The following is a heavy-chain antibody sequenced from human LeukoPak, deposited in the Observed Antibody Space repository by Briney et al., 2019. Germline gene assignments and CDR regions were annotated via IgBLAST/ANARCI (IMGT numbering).Heavy chain of an antibody. J-gene: IGHJ3*02. Sequence: SETLSLTCTVSGDSISSGDYYWSWLRQPAGKGLEWIGRISSSGSTNYNPSLKSRVTISVDTSKNQFSLKLSSVTAADTAVYFCARGPYSYDSSGAFDIWGQGTMVTVAS. D-gene: IGHD3-22*01. CDR3: ARGPYSYDSSGAFDI. CDR2: ISSSGST. V-gene: IGHV4-61*02. CDR1: GDSISSGDYY.